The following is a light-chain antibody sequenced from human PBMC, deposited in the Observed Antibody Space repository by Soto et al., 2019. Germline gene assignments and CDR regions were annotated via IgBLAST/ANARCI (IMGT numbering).Light chain of an antibody. CDR2: DVT. V-gene: IGLV2-8*01. CDR3: TSYAGSNIPVL. J-gene: IGLJ2*01. Sequence: QSALTQPPSASGSPGQSVTISCTGTSRDVGSYNFVSWYQQHPGNAPKLMIYDVTERPSGVPDRFSGSKSGNTASLTVSGLQGEDEADYYCTSYAGSNIPVLFGGGTKLTVL. CDR1: SRDVGSYNF.